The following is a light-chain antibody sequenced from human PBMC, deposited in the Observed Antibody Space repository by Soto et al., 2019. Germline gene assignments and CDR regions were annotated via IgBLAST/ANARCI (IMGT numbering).Light chain of an antibody. J-gene: IGKJ1*01. Sequence: EIVMTQSPATLSVSPGERAPLSCRASQGVNSNLAWYQQKPGQAPRILIYAASSRATGIPDRFSGSGSGTDFSLTISRLEPEDFAVYYCHQYDTSPRTFGQGTKVDIK. CDR1: QGVNSN. CDR2: AAS. V-gene: IGKV3-20*01. CDR3: HQYDTSPRT.